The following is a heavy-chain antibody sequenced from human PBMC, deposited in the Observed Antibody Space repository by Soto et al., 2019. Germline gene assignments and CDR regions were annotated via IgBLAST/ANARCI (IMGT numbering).Heavy chain of an antibody. D-gene: IGHD5-18*01. CDR1: GISFSTSG. V-gene: IGHV3-33*01. Sequence: QVQLVESGGGVVQPGRSLRLSCAASGISFSTSGMHWVRQAPGKGLEWVAMIWSDGSNKYYGDSVKGRFTISRDNSKNTVYLQMNSLRAEDTAVYYCARDKGVTSLDHWGQGTLVTVSS. CDR2: IWSDGSNK. CDR3: ARDKGVTSLDH. J-gene: IGHJ4*02.